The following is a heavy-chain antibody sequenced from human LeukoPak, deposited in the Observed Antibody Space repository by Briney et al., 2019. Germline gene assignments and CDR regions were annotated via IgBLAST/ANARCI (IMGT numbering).Heavy chain of an antibody. CDR2: INPSGGST. CDR3: ASSEMATTFDY. D-gene: IGHD5-24*01. V-gene: IGHV1-46*02. Sequence: ASVKVSCKASGYTFNRYGISWVRQAPGQGLEWMGIINPSGGSTSYAQKFQGRVTMTRDMSTSTVYMELSSLRSEDTAVYYCASSEMATTFDYWGQGTLVTVSS. J-gene: IGHJ4*02. CDR1: GYTFNRYG.